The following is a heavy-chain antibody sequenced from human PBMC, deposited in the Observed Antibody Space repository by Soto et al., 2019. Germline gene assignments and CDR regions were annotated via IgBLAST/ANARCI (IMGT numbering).Heavy chain of an antibody. D-gene: IGHD3-10*01. J-gene: IGHJ2*01. CDR2: IIPILDIT. V-gene: IGHV1-69*12. CDR3: ATDRAGSIHGITDWEFDV. CDR1: GGTFSNYG. Sequence: QVQLVQSGAEVRKPGSSVKVSCKASGGTFSNYGITWVRQAPGQGLEWMGGIIPILDITNYAPRFQGRVTCTGDESTATAYMDLTSLRAEDSAIDYCATDRAGSIHGITDWEFDVWGSGTLVTVSS.